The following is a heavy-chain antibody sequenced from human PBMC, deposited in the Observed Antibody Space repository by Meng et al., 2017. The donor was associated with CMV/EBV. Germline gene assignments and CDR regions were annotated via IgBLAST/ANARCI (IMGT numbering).Heavy chain of an antibody. CDR2: IKNDGSER. CDR3: RLGHYSQD. Sequence: LVGPGGVLVQPGGSLILSFAASGLPISNYWMSWVRQAPGKGLEWVANIKNDGSERYYVDSVKGRFSISRDNADNSLYLQMNNLRAEDTAVYYCRLGHYSQDWGQGTLVTVSS. D-gene: IGHD4-17*01. CDR1: GLPISNYW. J-gene: IGHJ4*02. V-gene: IGHV3-7*02.